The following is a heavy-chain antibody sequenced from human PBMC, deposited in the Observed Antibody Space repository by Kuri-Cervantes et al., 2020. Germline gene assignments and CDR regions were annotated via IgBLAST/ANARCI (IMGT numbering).Heavy chain of an antibody. CDR1: GFTFSSYG. Sequence: GESLKISCAASGFTFSSYGMHWVRQAPGKGLEWVAVISYDGSNKYYADSVKGRFTISRDNSKNTLYLQMNSLRAEDTAVYYCAKDSYGGIHPDAFDIWGQGTTVTVSS. CDR2: ISYDGSNK. D-gene: IGHD4-23*01. J-gene: IGHJ3*02. V-gene: IGHV3-30*18. CDR3: AKDSYGGIHPDAFDI.